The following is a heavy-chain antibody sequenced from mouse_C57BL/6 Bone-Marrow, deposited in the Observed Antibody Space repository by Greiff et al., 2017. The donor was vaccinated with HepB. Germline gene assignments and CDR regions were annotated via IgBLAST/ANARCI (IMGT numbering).Heavy chain of an antibody. D-gene: IGHD2-5*01. Sequence: EVKLEESGPVLVKPGPSVKLSCKASGFTFTDYYMHWVKQSHGKRLEWIGLVYPYNGGTSYNQKFTGKATLTVDTSSSTAYMELNSLTSEDSAVYYCAIDDSNLFDYWDQGTTLTVSS. CDR3: AIDDSNLFDY. CDR1: GFTFTDYY. J-gene: IGHJ2*01. CDR2: VYPYNGGT. V-gene: IGHV1-36*01.